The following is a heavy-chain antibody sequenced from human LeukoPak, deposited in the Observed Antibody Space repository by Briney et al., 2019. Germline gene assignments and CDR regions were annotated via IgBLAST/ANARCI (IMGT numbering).Heavy chain of an antibody. D-gene: IGHD6-6*01. J-gene: IGHJ4*02. CDR1: GFTFSSYA. Sequence: GGSLRLSCTVSGFTFSSYAMSWVRQAPGKGLEWVSAISGSGGSTYYADSVKGRFTISRDNSKNTLYLQMNSPRAEDTAVYYCAKDLEAYSSSSAIDYWGQGTLVTVSS. CDR2: ISGSGGST. CDR3: AKDLEAYSSSSAIDY. V-gene: IGHV3-23*01.